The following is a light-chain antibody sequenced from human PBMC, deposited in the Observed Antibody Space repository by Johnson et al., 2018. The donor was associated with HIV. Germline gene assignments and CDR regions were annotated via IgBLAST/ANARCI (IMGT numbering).Light chain of an antibody. CDR3: GTWHSSLNGYV. V-gene: IGLV1-51*02. Sequence: QSVLTQPPSVSAAPGQKVTISCSGSSSNIGNNYVSWYQQVPGTAPKLLIYENNKRPSGIPDRFSGSKSGPSATLGIAGLQTGAEADYYCGTWHSSLNGYVFGSGTKVTVL. J-gene: IGLJ1*01. CDR2: ENN. CDR1: SSNIGNNY.